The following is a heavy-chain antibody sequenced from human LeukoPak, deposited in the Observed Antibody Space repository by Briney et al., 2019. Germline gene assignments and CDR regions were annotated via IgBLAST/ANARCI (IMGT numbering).Heavy chain of an antibody. D-gene: IGHD6-19*01. V-gene: IGHV3-33*08. CDR3: ARLGSGWAIDY. CDR2: IWYDGSNK. J-gene: IGHJ4*02. Sequence: AGRSLRLSCAASGFTFSTYFMHWVRQAPGKGLEWVAVIWYDGSNKYYADSVKGRFTISRDNSKNTLYMQMNSLRAEDTAVYYCARLGSGWAIDYWGQGTLVTVSS. CDR1: GFTFSTYF.